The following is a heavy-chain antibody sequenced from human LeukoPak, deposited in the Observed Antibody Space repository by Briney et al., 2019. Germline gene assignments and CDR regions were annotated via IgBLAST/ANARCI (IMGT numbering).Heavy chain of an antibody. J-gene: IGHJ4*02. Sequence: GASVKVSCTTSGYTFTSYLITWVRQAPGQGVEWMGWISPYNGNTNYLQKYQGRVTMSTDTSTTTAYMDLRNLKFDDTAVYYCARAVDYHDSSGYYYPIDHWGQGTLVTVSS. CDR3: ARAVDYHDSSGYYYPIDH. CDR2: ISPYNGNT. CDR1: GYTFTSYL. D-gene: IGHD3-22*01. V-gene: IGHV1-18*01.